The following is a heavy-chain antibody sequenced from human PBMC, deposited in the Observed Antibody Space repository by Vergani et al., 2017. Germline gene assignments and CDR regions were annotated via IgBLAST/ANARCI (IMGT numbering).Heavy chain of an antibody. CDR3: AREMRDIVAGDNWFDP. D-gene: IGHD2-15*01. CDR1: GVSMQSGSFY. CDR2: VYPSGTT. J-gene: IGHJ5*02. Sequence: QVQLHESGPGLVKPSETLSLICSVSGVSMQSGSFYWTWIRQTAERRLEWMGRVYPSGTTNYNPSLNGRVTIFVDKSKNLLSLRLNSVTAADTAVYYCAREMRDIVAGDNWFDPWGQGTLVTVSS. V-gene: IGHV4-61*02.